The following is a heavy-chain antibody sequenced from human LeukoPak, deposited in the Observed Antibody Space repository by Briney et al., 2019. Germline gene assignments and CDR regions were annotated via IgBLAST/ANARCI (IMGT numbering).Heavy chain of an antibody. CDR1: GFTFSVFW. Sequence: GVSLRLSCAASGFTFSVFWMHWVRQAPGTGPVWVSVISPDGSTTYYADYLNRRFTIYSDNAKNQLSLHISRLSADDSAVYYCWRSYYNASLKRRVTIAVDTSKTQFALKLSSVTASDTGVYYCARAGSDSSGARVAFDIWGQGTMVTVSS. CDR3: WRSYYNASLKRRVTIAVDTSKTQFALKLSSVTASDTGVYYCARAGSDSSGARVAFDI. V-gene: IGHV3-74*01. J-gene: IGHJ3*02. D-gene: IGHD2-21*02. CDR2: ISPDGSTT.